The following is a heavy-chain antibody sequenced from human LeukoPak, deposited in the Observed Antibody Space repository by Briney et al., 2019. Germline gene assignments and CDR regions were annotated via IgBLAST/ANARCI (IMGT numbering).Heavy chain of an antibody. Sequence: GGSLRLSCAASGFTISSYWMSWVRQAPGKGLEWVANIKQDGSEKYYVDSVKGRFTISRDNAKNSLYLQMNSLRAEDTAVYYCARALGIVVVPASAANWFDPWGQGTLVTVSS. CDR3: ARALGIVVVPASAANWFDP. V-gene: IGHV3-7*01. J-gene: IGHJ5*02. CDR1: GFTISSYW. D-gene: IGHD2-2*03. CDR2: IKQDGSEK.